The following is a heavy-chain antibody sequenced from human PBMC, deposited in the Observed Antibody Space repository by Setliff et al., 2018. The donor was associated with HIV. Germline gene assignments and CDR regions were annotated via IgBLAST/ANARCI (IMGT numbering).Heavy chain of an antibody. V-gene: IGHV4-4*02. CDR2: VFHSGSA. CDR1: W. Sequence: WWSWVRQPPGKGLEWIGEVFHSGSANSNASLRSRVMISVDTSKNQFSLKLSAVTAADTAVYYCARDHVFGSRTGFDPWGPGILVTVSS. CDR3: ARDHVFGSRTGFDP. D-gene: IGHD3-10*01. J-gene: IGHJ5*02.